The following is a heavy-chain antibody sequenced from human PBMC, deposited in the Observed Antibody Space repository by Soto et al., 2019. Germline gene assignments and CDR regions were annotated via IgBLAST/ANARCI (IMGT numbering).Heavy chain of an antibody. CDR2: INPHNGDT. D-gene: IGHD3-10*01. CDR3: ARDVWFGELLDYNYHSGMDV. Sequence: GASVKVSCKATGYNFTNYGISWVRQAPGQGLEWMGWINPHNGDTKYAQKLHGRVTMTTDTSATSAYMALRSLRSDDTAVYYCARDVWFGELLDYNYHSGMDVWGQGTRSPSP. J-gene: IGHJ6*02. V-gene: IGHV1-18*01. CDR1: GYNFTNYG.